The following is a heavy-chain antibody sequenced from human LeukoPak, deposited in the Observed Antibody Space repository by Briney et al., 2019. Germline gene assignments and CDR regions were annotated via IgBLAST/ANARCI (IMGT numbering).Heavy chain of an antibody. CDR1: GFTFSSYA. J-gene: IGHJ3*02. CDR2: LSGSGDNT. CDR3: AKDLTATTRGDALDI. D-gene: IGHD4-17*01. V-gene: IGHV3-23*01. Sequence: GGSLRLSCAASGFTFSSYAMSWVRQAPGKGLEWVSSLSGSGDNTYYADSVKGRFTISRDNSKNTLYLQMNSLRVEDTAVYYCAKDLTATTRGDALDIWGQGTMVTVSS.